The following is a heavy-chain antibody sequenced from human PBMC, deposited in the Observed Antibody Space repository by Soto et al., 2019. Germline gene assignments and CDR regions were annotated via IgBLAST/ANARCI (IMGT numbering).Heavy chain of an antibody. CDR2: ISSSSSTI. V-gene: IGHV3-48*02. CDR1: XXXXSSXX. J-gene: IGHJ4*02. CDR3: ARDGGSLGY. Sequence: EVQLVESGGGXVQPGGXXXXXXXXXXXXXSSXXXNWVRQAPGKGLEWVSYISSSSSTIYYADSVKGRFTISRDNATHSLYLQMNSLRDEDTAVYYCARDGGSLGYWGQGTLVTVSS. D-gene: IGHD1-26*01.